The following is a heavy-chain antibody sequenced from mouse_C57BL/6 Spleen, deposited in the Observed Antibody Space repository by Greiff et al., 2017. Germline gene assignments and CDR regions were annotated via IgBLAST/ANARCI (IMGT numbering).Heavy chain of an antibody. CDR3: AIRPTSSGYFDY. Sequence: VQLQQSGAELAKPGASVKLSCKASGYTFTSYWMHWVKQRPGQGLEWIGYINPSSGYTKYNQKFKDKATLTADSSSRTAYMQLSSLTYEDSAVYYCAIRPTSSGYFDYWGQGTTLTVSS. CDR1: GYTFTSYW. D-gene: IGHD3-1*01. J-gene: IGHJ2*01. V-gene: IGHV1-7*01. CDR2: INPSSGYT.